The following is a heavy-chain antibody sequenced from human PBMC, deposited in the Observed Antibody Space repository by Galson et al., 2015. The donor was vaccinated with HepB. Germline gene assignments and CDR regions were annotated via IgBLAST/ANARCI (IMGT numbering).Heavy chain of an antibody. Sequence: SLRLSCAASGLTFSSYVMSWVRQAPGKGLEWVSAITGSGGSTYYADSVKGRFTISRDNSKNTVYLQMSSLRAEDTAVYYCAKGGSWFLSPFDPWGQGTLVTVSS. D-gene: IGHD3-10*01. CDR2: ITGSGGST. V-gene: IGHV3-23*01. CDR3: AKGGSWFLSPFDP. CDR1: GLTFSSYV. J-gene: IGHJ5*02.